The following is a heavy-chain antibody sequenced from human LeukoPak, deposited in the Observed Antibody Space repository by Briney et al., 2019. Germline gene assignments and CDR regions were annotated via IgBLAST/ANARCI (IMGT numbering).Heavy chain of an antibody. CDR3: ARDRVVPAAMESRWFDP. CDR1: GYAFTGYY. CDR2: INPNSGGT. Sequence: GASVKVSCKASGYAFTGYYMHWVRQAPGQGLEWMGWINPNSGGTNYAQKFQGRVTMTRDTSISTAYMELSRLRSDDTAVYYCARDRVVPAAMESRWFDPWGQGTLVTVSS. D-gene: IGHD2-2*01. V-gene: IGHV1-2*02. J-gene: IGHJ5*02.